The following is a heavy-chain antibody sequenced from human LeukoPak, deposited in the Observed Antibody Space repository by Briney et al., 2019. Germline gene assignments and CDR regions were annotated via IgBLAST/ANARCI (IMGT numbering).Heavy chain of an antibody. V-gene: IGHV1-8*01. CDR1: VDTFTQYE. D-gene: IGHD4-17*01. CDR3: ARVHDYGYYDPDY. J-gene: IGHJ4*02. CDR2: MNPKSGKT. Sequence: ASVTVSFMASVDTFTQYEINWVRQAPGQGLAGMGWMNPKSGKTGYGQKFQGGVTMTRNTSITTAYIELRSLRPEDTAVYFCARVHDYGYYDPDYWGQGTLVTVSS.